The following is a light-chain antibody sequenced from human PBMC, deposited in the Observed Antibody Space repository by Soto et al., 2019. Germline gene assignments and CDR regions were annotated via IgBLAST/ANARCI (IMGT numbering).Light chain of an antibody. V-gene: IGLV1-40*01. Sequence: QPVLTQAPSVSGAPGQRVTISCTGSSSNIGAGYDVHWYQQLPGTAPKLLIYGNSNRPSGVPDRFSGSKSGTSASLAITGLQAEDEADYYCQSYDSSLSGCVFGGGTKLTVL. CDR3: QSYDSSLSGCV. CDR2: GNS. J-gene: IGLJ3*02. CDR1: SSNIGAGYD.